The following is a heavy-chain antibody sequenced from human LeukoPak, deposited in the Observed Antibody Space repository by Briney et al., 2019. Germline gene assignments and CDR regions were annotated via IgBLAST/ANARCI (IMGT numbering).Heavy chain of an antibody. Sequence: SETLSLTCTVSGGSISSSSYYWGWIRQPPGKGLEWIGEINHSGSTNYNPSLKSRVTISVDTSKNQFSLKLSSVTAADTAVYYCARRPYYDILTGYYTHFDYWGQGTLVTVSS. V-gene: IGHV4-39*07. J-gene: IGHJ4*02. CDR1: GGSISSSSYY. D-gene: IGHD3-9*01. CDR3: ARRPYYDILTGYYTHFDY. CDR2: INHSGST.